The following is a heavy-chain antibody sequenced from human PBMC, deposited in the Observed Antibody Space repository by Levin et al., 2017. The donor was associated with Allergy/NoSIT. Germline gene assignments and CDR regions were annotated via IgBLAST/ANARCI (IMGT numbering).Heavy chain of an antibody. CDR3: AKDSMIQLWLVGPFDY. CDR2: ISGSGGST. CDR1: GFTFSSYA. V-gene: IGHV3-23*01. J-gene: IGHJ4*02. D-gene: IGHD5-18*01. Sequence: ASVKVSCAASGFTFSSYAMSWVRQAPGKGLEWVSAISGSGGSTYYADSVKGRFTISRDNSKNTLYLQMNSLRAEDTAVYYCAKDSMIQLWLVGPFDYWGQGTLVTVSS.